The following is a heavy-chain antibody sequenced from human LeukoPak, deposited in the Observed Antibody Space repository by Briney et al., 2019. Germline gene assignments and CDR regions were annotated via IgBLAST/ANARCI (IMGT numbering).Heavy chain of an antibody. J-gene: IGHJ5*02. CDR2: IYQSGST. Sequence: SETLSLTCTVSGGSISSGGYYWSWIRQPPGKGLEWIGYIYQSGSTYYNPSLKSRVTISVDRSKNQFSLKLSSVTAADTAVYYCARHGLKVPAAIFPWGQGTLVTVSS. V-gene: IGHV4-30-2*01. CDR3: ARHGLKVPAAIFP. CDR1: GGSISSGGYY. D-gene: IGHD2-2*01.